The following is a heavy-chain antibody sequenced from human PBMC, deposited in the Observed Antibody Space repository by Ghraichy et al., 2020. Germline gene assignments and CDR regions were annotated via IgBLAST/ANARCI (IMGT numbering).Heavy chain of an antibody. CDR2: ISSNSSTI. CDR1: GYSFTSYS. V-gene: IGHV3-48*04. J-gene: IGHJ6*02. CDR3: LRDSHIHVPAGRGFYYLMDV. Sequence: GGSLRLSCAGSGYSFTSYSMNWVRQAPGQGMEWVSYISSNSSTIYFADSVKGRFTISRDNAKNSLYLQMNRLRAQDTAVYYCLRDSHIHVPAGRGFYYLMDVWGPGTTVTVSS. D-gene: IGHD2-2*01.